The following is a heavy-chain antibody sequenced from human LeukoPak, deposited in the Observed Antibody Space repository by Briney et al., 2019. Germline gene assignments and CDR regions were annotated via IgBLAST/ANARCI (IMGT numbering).Heavy chain of an antibody. CDR1: GFTFSSYW. V-gene: IGHV3-21*01. CDR2: ISSSSSYI. D-gene: IGHD4-17*01. Sequence: PGESLRLSCGASGFTFSSYWMSWVRQAPGKGLEWVSSISSSSSYIYYADSVKGRFTISRDNAKNSLYLQMNSLRAEDTAVYYCARRDGDYFYYFDYWGQGTLVTVSS. CDR3: ARRDGDYFYYFDY. J-gene: IGHJ4*02.